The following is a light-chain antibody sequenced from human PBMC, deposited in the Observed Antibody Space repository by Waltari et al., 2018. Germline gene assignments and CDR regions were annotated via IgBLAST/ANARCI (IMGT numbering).Light chain of an antibody. Sequence: SYVVPQPPSVSVAQGETATITCGGTNIGTSVCPWYQQKAGQAPVLVIFYDRDRPSGIPDRFSGSNSGNTATLTISRVEAGDEARYYCHVWHPHVDPGVFGTGTEVTVL. J-gene: IGLJ1*01. CDR1: NIGTSV. V-gene: IGLV3-21*04. CDR2: YDR. CDR3: HVWHPHVDPGV.